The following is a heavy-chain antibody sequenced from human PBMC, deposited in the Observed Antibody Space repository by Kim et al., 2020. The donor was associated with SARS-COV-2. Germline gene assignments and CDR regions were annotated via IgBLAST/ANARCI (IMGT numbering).Heavy chain of an antibody. Sequence: ADSVKGRFTISRDNSKNTLYLQMNSLRAEDTAVYYCAKPPKITMIVVVPSWGQGTLVTVSS. J-gene: IGHJ5*02. V-gene: IGHV3-23*01. D-gene: IGHD3-22*01. CDR3: AKPPKITMIVVVPS.